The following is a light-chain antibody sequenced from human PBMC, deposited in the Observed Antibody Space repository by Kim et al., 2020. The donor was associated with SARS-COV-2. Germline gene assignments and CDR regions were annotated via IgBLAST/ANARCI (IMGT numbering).Light chain of an antibody. CDR1: SDDFNNYNF. Sequence: QSALTQPASVSGSPGQSISISCTGTSDDFNNYNFVFWYQHHPDRAPKVIIYDVNQRPSGTSNRFSGSKSDNTASLTISGLQAEDEADYYCCSYTTSSTLVFGGGTQLTVL. CDR3: CSYTTSSTLV. J-gene: IGLJ2*01. CDR2: DVN. V-gene: IGLV2-14*03.